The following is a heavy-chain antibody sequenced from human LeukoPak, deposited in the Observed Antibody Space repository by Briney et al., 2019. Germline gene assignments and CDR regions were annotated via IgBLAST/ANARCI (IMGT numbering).Heavy chain of an antibody. D-gene: IGHD3-10*01. V-gene: IGHV4-39*01. J-gene: IGHJ6*03. CDR2: IYYSGNT. Sequence: KTSETLSLTCTASGASISSTTYYWGWIRQPPGKGLEWIGSIYYSGNTYYNPSLRSRVTISVDRSINQFSLKLSSATAADTAVYYCARHLYYYGSGSYSMYFYYFMDVWGKGTTVTVSS. CDR3: ARHLYYYGSGSYSMYFYYFMDV. CDR1: GASISSTTYY.